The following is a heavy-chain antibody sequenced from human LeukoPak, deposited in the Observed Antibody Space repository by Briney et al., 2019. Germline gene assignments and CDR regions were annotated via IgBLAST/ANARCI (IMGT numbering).Heavy chain of an antibody. CDR2: MNPNSGNT. D-gene: IGHD3-10*01. CDR1: GYTFTSYD. J-gene: IGHJ4*02. V-gene: IGHV1-8*01. CDR3: ARGALTASRYYYGSGSYSSDY. Sequence: ASLKVSCKASGYTFTSYDINWVRQATGQGLEWMGWMNPNSGNTGYAQKFQGRVTMTRNTSISTAYMELSSLRSEDTAVYYCARGALTASRYYYGSGSYSSDYWGQGTLVTVSS.